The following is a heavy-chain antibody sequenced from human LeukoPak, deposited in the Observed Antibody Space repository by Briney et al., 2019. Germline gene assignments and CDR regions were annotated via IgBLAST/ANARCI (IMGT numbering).Heavy chain of an antibody. J-gene: IGHJ4*02. Sequence: GGSLRLSRAATAFTISIDPMSWVRQAPGKRLEWVSAISGSGGSTYYADSVKGRFTISRDNSKNTLYLQMNSLRAEDTAIYYCAKDGYGSGSYSQYFDYWGQGTLVTVSS. CDR1: AFTISIDP. CDR3: AKDGYGSGSYSQYFDY. D-gene: IGHD3-10*01. V-gene: IGHV3-23*01. CDR2: ISGSGGST.